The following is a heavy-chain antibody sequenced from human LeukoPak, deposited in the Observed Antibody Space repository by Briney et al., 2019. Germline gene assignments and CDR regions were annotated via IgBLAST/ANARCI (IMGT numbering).Heavy chain of an antibody. Sequence: PSETLSLTCTVSGGSISSYYWSWVRQPPGKGLEWGANIKQDGSEEYYVDSVKGRFTISRDNAKNSLILQMNSLRAEDTAVHYCARLYDDCTRSTCLWYFDYWGQGTLVTVPS. D-gene: IGHD2/OR15-2a*01. V-gene: IGHV3-7*01. J-gene: IGHJ4*02. CDR2: IKQDGSEE. CDR1: GGSISSYY. CDR3: ARLYDDCTRSTCLWYFDY.